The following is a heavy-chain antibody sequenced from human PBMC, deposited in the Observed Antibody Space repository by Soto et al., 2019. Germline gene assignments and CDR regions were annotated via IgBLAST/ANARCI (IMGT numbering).Heavy chain of an antibody. CDR1: GYSFTANS. V-gene: IGHV1-2*04. J-gene: IGHJ4*02. CDR2: INPNNGGT. Sequence: ASVKVSCKASGYSFTANSMHWVRQAPGQGLEWMGWINPNNGGTNYARKFQGWVTMTRDTSTSKAYMGLIRLKSDDKAVYYCAIPRRGVVYWGQGTLVNVSS. CDR3: AIPRRGVVY.